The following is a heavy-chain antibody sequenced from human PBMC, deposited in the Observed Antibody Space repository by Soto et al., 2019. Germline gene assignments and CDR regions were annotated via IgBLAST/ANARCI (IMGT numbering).Heavy chain of an antibody. CDR3: ANAGITGTTPTTQNDAFDI. J-gene: IGHJ3*02. V-gene: IGHV1-18*04. D-gene: IGHD1-7*01. Sequence: GASVKVSCKASGYPFTSYGISWVRQAPGQGLEWMGWISAYNGYTNYGQKFQGRVTISRDNSKNTLYLQMNSLRAEDTAVYYCANAGITGTTPTTQNDAFDIWGQGTMVTVSS. CDR1: GYPFTSYG. CDR2: ISAYNGYT.